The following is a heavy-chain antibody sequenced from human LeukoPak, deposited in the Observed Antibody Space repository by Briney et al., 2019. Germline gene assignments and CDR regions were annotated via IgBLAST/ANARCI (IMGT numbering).Heavy chain of an antibody. V-gene: IGHV3-21*01. J-gene: IGHJ4*02. Sequence: GGSLRLSCAASGFTFSSYSMNWVRQAPGKGLEWVSSISSSSSYIYYADSVKGRFTSSRDNAKNSLYLQMNSLRAEDTAVYYCARDSVVVPAASLIFDYWGQGTLVTVSS. D-gene: IGHD2-2*01. CDR3: ARDSVVVPAASLIFDY. CDR2: ISSSSSYI. CDR1: GFTFSSYS.